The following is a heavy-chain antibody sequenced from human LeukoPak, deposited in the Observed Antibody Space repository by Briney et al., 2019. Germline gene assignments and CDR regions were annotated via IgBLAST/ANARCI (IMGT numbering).Heavy chain of an antibody. Sequence: SVKVSCKASGGTFSSYAISWVRQAPGQGLEWMGGIIPIFGTANYAQKFQGRVTITADKSTSTAYMELSSLRSEDTAVYYCARGGIAVAREYDWFDPWGQGTLVTVSS. J-gene: IGHJ5*02. V-gene: IGHV1-69*06. D-gene: IGHD6-19*01. CDR1: GGTFSSYA. CDR2: IIPIFGTA. CDR3: ARGGIAVAREYDWFDP.